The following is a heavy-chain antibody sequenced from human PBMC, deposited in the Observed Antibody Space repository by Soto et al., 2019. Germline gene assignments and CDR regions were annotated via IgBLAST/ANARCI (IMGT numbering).Heavy chain of an antibody. CDR3: GRYCTNTKCRGGYYLDL. CDR1: GDSFTNYA. V-gene: IGHV1-69*01. J-gene: IGHJ5*02. Sequence: QVLLVQSGAEMKQPGSSVSVSCKASGDSFTNYAFTWVRQAPGQGPEWLGGIILALGTPHYSQRFQGRLTIIADESSSTVYMELGSLRLDDTAVYYCGRYCTNTKCRGGYYLDLWGQGTLLTVSS. CDR2: IILALGTP. D-gene: IGHD2-8*01.